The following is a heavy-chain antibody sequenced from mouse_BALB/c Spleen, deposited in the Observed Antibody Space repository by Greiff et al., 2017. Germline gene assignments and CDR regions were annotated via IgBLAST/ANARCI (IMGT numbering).Heavy chain of an antibody. J-gene: IGHJ2*01. CDR2: ISDGGSYT. Sequence: DVHLVESGGGLVKPGGSLKLSCAASGFTFSDYYMYWVRQTPEKRLEWVATISDGGSYTYYPDSVKGRFTISRDNAKNNLYLQMSSLKSEDTAMYYCARGGGYGYWGQGTTLTVSS. CDR3: ARGGGYGY. CDR1: GFTFSDYY. V-gene: IGHV5-4*02. D-gene: IGHD1-2*01.